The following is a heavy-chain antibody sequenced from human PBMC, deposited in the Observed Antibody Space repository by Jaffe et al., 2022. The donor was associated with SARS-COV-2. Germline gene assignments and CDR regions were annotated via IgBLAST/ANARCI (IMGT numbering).Heavy chain of an antibody. CDR2: ISYDGSNK. CDR3: AKDYYGGNSGYYYYGMDV. Sequence: QVQLVESGGGVVQPGRSLRLSCAASGFTFSSYGMHWVRQAPGKGLEWVAVISYDGSNKYYADSVKGRFTISRDNSKNTLYLQMNSLRAEDTAVYYCAKDYYGGNSGYYYYGMDVWGQGTTVTVSS. V-gene: IGHV3-30*18. CDR1: GFTFSSYG. J-gene: IGHJ6*02. D-gene: IGHD4-17*01.